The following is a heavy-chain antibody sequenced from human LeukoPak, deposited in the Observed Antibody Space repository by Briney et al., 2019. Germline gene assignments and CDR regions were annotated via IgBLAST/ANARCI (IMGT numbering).Heavy chain of an antibody. Sequence: GGSLRLSCAASGLTFSSYWMSWVRQAPGKGLEWVANIKQDGSEKYYVDSVKGRFTISRDNAKNSLYLQMNSLRAEDTAVYYCARDARHGSGGYWGQGTLVTVSS. J-gene: IGHJ4*02. V-gene: IGHV3-7*01. CDR3: ARDARHGSGGY. CDR2: IKQDGSEK. CDR1: GLTFSSYW. D-gene: IGHD1-26*01.